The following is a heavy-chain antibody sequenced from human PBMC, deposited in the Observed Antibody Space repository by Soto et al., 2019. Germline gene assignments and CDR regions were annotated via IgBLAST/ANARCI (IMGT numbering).Heavy chain of an antibody. CDR1: GGSFSGYY. CDR3: ARGLGNYDYVWGSYRYPAAPDY. J-gene: IGHJ4*02. Sequence: SETLSLTCAVYGGSFSGYYWSWIRQPPGKGLEWIGEINHSGSTNYNPSLKSRVTISVDTSKNQFSLKLSSVTAADTAVYYCARGLGNYDYVWGSYRYPAAPDYWGQGTLVTVSS. CDR2: INHSGST. D-gene: IGHD3-16*02. V-gene: IGHV4-34*01.